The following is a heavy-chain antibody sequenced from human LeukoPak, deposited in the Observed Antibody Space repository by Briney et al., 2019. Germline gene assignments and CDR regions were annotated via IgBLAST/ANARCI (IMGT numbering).Heavy chain of an antibody. D-gene: IGHD2-21*02. Sequence: GGSLRLSCAASGFTFSDYWMHCVRQAPGKGLEWVASIKGDGSVKYYVDSVKGRFTISRDNTKNSLYLQMDSLRAEDTAVYHCRGDTGYWGQGTLVTVSS. CDR2: IKGDGSVK. V-gene: IGHV3-7*01. J-gene: IGHJ4*02. CDR1: GFTFSDYW. CDR3: RGDTGY.